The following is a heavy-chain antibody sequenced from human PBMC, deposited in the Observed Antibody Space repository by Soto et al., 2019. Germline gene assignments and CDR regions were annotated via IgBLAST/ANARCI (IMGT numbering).Heavy chain of an antibody. CDR1: GDSTDSNDYY. Sequence: QVQLQESGPGLVKPSQTLSLTCSVYGDSTDSNDYYWSWIRQPPGKGLEWIGCISDSGSTYYNPSPEGRLTMSVDSSKRHFSLKVTSVTAADTAVYYCARGTYNFWAGSRYYFDYWGQGTLVTVSS. CDR2: ISDSGST. D-gene: IGHD6-19*01. V-gene: IGHV4-30-4*01. CDR3: ARGTYNFWAGSRYYFDY. J-gene: IGHJ4*02.